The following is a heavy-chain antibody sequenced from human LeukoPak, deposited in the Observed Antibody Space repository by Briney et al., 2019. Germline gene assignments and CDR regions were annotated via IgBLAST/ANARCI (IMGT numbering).Heavy chain of an antibody. V-gene: IGHV3-48*02. Sequence: PGGSLRLSCAASGFTFNSFSMNWVRQAPGKWLEWVSYISSTGSNIHYADPVKGRFTISRDNGKNSLYLQMNSLRDEATAVYYCARGLIYCGGDCYRAFDIWGQGTMVTVSS. J-gene: IGHJ3*02. D-gene: IGHD2-21*02. CDR3: ARGLIYCGGDCYRAFDI. CDR2: ISSTGSNI. CDR1: GFTFNSFS.